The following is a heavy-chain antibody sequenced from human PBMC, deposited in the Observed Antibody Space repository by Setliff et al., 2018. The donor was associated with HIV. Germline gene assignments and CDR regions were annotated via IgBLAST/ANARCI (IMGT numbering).Heavy chain of an antibody. Sequence: GGSLRLSCAASGFTVSSNYMSWVRQAPGKGLEWVSVIYSGGSTYYADSVKGRFTISRDNSKNTLYLQMNSLRAEDTAVYYCAKLSHSHDSNGFTVDYWGRGTLVTVSS. J-gene: IGHJ4*02. D-gene: IGHD3-22*01. CDR2: IYSGGST. CDR3: AKLSHSHDSNGFTVDY. CDR1: GFTVSSNY. V-gene: IGHV3-66*02.